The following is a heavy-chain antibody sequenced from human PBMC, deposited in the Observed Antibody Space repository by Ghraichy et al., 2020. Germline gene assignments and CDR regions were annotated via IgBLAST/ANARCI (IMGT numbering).Heavy chain of an antibody. D-gene: IGHD6-19*01. Sequence: SETLSLTCSVSGGSISGHYWSWMRQPAGKGLEWLGRIYGSGATYYNPSFKSRVTMSVDTSKNQLSLRLHSVTAADTAVYYCARDFYVSGRPLFDPWGQGTRVTVSS. CDR2: IYGSGAT. V-gene: IGHV4-4*07. CDR1: GGSISGHY. J-gene: IGHJ5*02. CDR3: ARDFYVSGRPLFDP.